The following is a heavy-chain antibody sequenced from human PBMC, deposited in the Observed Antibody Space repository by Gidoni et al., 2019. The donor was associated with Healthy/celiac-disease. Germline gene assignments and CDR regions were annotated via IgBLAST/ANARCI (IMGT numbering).Heavy chain of an antibody. CDR3: ARAVAGYFDY. Sequence: QVQLVASGGGVVQPGRCLRLSCAASGFTFSRYGMHWVRQAPGKGLVWVAVIWYDGSNKYYADSGKGRFTISRDNSKNTLYLQMNSLRAEDTAVYYCARAVAGYFDYWGQGTLVTVSS. J-gene: IGHJ4*02. V-gene: IGHV3-33*01. D-gene: IGHD6-19*01. CDR2: IWYDGSNK. CDR1: GFTFSRYG.